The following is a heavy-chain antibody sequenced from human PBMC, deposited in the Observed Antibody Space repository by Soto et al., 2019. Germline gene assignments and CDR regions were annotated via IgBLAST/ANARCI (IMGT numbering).Heavy chain of an antibody. J-gene: IGHJ4*02. CDR1: GGTFSSYA. Sequence: QVQLVQSGAEVKKPGSSVKVSSKASGGTFSSYAISWVRQAPGQGLEWMGGIIPIFGTANYAQKFQGRVTIPADESTSTAYMDLGSLRSEDTAVDYCAGGSSLGVKDYWGQGTLVTVSS. CDR2: IIPIFGTA. D-gene: IGHD3-10*01. CDR3: AGGSSLGVKDY. V-gene: IGHV1-69*12.